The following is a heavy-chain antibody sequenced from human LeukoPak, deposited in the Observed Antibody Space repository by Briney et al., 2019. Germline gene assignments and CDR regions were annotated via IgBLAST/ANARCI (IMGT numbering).Heavy chain of an antibody. CDR1: GFTFSSYE. V-gene: IGHV3-48*03. CDR2: ISSSGSTI. CDR3: ARVDYYGSGSYLDYYYYGMDV. D-gene: IGHD3-10*01. J-gene: IGHJ6*02. Sequence: GGALRLSCAASGFTFSSYEMNWVRQAPGKGLEWVSYISSSGSTIYYAESVKGRFTISRDNAKNSLYLQMNSLRAEDTAVYYCARVDYYGSGSYLDYYYYGMDVWGQGTTVTVSS.